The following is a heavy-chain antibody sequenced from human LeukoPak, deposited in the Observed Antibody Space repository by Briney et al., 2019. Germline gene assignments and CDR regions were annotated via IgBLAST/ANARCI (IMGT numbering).Heavy chain of an antibody. CDR2: ISAYNGNT. V-gene: IGHV1-18*01. D-gene: IGHD6-13*01. Sequence: ASVKVSCKASGYTFTSYGISWVRRAPGQGLEWMGWISAYNGNTNYAQKLQGRVTMTTDTSTNTAYMELRSLRSDDTAVYYCARVQYSSSWGHYFDYWGQGTLVTVSS. CDR3: ARVQYSSSWGHYFDY. J-gene: IGHJ4*02. CDR1: GYTFTSYG.